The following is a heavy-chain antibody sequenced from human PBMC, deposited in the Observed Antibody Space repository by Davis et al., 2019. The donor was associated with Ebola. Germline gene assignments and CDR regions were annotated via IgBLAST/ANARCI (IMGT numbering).Heavy chain of an antibody. J-gene: IGHJ4*02. Sequence: GESLKISCAASGFTFSSYAMHWVRQAPGKGLEWVAVISYDGSNKYYADSVKGRFTISRDNSKNTLYLQMNSLRAEDTAVYYCARDGGRFDYWGQGTLVTVSS. CDR2: ISYDGSNK. CDR3: ARDGGRFDY. CDR1: GFTFSSYA. D-gene: IGHD3-16*01. V-gene: IGHV3-30-3*01.